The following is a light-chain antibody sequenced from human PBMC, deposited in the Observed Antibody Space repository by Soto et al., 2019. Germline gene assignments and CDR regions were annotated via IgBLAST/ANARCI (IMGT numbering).Light chain of an antibody. V-gene: IGLV1-40*01. CDR1: SSNFGAGYA. CDR2: GNN. CDR3: QSYYSSLSGSV. J-gene: IGLJ1*01. Sequence: QSALTQPPSVSGAPGQRVTISCSGSSSNFGAGYAVQWYQQLPGTAPKLLIYGNNNRPSGVPDRFSGSKSGTSASLAITGLQAEDEADYYCQSYYSSLSGSVFGTGTKVTVL.